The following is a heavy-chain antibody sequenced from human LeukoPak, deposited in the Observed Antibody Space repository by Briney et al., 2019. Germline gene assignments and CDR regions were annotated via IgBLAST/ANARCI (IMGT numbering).Heavy chain of an antibody. CDR2: IYTSGST. V-gene: IGHV4-61*02. Sequence: SETLSLTCTVSGGSISSSSYHWGWIRQPAGKGLEWIGRIYTSGSTNYNPSLKSRVTMSVDTSKNQFSLKLSSVTAADTAVYYCATGAAGTPSDLDYWGQGTLVTVSS. CDR1: GGSISSSSYH. CDR3: ATGAAGTPSDLDY. D-gene: IGHD6-13*01. J-gene: IGHJ4*02.